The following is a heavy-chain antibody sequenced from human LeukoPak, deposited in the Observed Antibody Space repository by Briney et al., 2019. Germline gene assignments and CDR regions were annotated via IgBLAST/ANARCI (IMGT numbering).Heavy chain of an antibody. D-gene: IGHD3-10*01. CDR1: GYTFTSYG. CDR2: ISAYNGNT. V-gene: IGHV1-18*01. J-gene: IGHJ4*02. Sequence: ASVKVSCKASGYTFTSYGISWVRQAPGQGLEWMGWISAYNGNTNYAQKLQGRVTMTTDTSTSTAYMELRSLRSDDAAVYYCARDVGRIDSVYYFDYWGQGTLVTVSS. CDR3: ARDVGRIDSVYYFDY.